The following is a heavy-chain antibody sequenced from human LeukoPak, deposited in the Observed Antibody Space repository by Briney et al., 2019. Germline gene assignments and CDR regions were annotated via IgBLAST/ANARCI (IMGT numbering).Heavy chain of an antibody. D-gene: IGHD7-27*01. CDR3: ARGLGTYWGKDFLNWFDP. CDR1: GYSFTNYD. J-gene: IGHJ5*02. Sequence: ASVKVSCKASGYSFTNYDINWVRQAAGQGLEWTGWVNPNNGDAGFSQKFQGRVTLTSNTSLTTAYMELTSLTSEGTAVYYCARGLGTYWGKDFLNWFDPWGQGTLVTVSS. V-gene: IGHV1-8*02. CDR2: VNPNNGDA.